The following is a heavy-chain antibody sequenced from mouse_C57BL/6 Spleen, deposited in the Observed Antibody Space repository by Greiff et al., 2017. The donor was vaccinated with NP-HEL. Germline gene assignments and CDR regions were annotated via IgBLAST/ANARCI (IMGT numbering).Heavy chain of an antibody. CDR3: ARPGSYRYFDV. CDR1: GFTFSDYG. J-gene: IGHJ1*03. Sequence: EVKLMESGGGLVKPGGSLKLSCAASGFTFSDYGMHWVRQAPEKGLEWVAYISSGSSTIYYADTVKGRFTISRDNAKNTLFLQMTRLRSEDTAMYYCARPGSYRYFDVWGTGTTVTVSS. D-gene: IGHD1-1*01. CDR2: ISSGSSTI. V-gene: IGHV5-17*01.